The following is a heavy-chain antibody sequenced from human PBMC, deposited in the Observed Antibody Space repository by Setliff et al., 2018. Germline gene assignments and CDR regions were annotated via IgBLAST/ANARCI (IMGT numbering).Heavy chain of an antibody. CDR3: AKEYVVIQFVTNVHNHYGMDV. J-gene: IGHJ6*02. Sequence: SETLSLTCTFYGGPFSDYYWGWVRQTPGKGLEWIAEINPSGTTNYSPSLKSRVTISADTSKNQISLKRSSVTAADTAVYYCAKEYVVIQFVTNVHNHYGMDVWGQGTTVTVSS. D-gene: IGHD2-21*01. CDR2: INPSGTT. V-gene: IGHV4-34*01. CDR1: GGPFSDYY.